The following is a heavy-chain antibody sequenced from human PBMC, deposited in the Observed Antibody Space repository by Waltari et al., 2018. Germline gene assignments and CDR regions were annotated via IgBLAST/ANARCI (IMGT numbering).Heavy chain of an antibody. V-gene: IGHV4-59*01. Sequence: QVQLQESGPGLVKPSETLSLTCTVSGGSISSYYWSWTRQPPGKGLEWIGYIYYSGSTNYNPSLKSRVTISVDTSKNQFSLKLSSVTAADTAVYYCARDRGYSYGPGYYYYGMDVWGQGTTVTVSS. CDR3: ARDRGYSYGPGYYYYGMDV. D-gene: IGHD5-18*01. CDR1: GGSISSYY. CDR2: IYYSGST. J-gene: IGHJ6*02.